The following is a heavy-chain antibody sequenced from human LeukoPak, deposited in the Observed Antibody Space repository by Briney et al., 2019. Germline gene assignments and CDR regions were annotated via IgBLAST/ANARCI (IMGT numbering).Heavy chain of an antibody. CDR1: GFTFSSYA. V-gene: IGHV3-23*01. Sequence: PGGSLRLSCAASGFTFSSYAMSWVRQAPGKGLEWVSAISGSGGSTYYADSVKGRFTISRDNSKNTLYLQMNSLRAEDTAVYYCAKARYCSGGSCLFDYWSQGTLVTVSS. D-gene: IGHD2-15*01. J-gene: IGHJ4*02. CDR2: ISGSGGST. CDR3: AKARYCSGGSCLFDY.